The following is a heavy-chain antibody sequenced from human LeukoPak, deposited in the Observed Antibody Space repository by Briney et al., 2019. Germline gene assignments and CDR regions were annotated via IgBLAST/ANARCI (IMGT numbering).Heavy chain of an antibody. CDR1: GYTFTSYA. Sequence: GASVKVSCKASGYTFTSYAMHWVRQAPGQRLEWMGWINAGNGNTKYSQEFQGRVTITRDTSASTAYMELSSLRSEDMAVYYCARSPYCTNGVCFFDYWGQGTLVTVSS. CDR3: ARSPYCTNGVCFFDY. D-gene: IGHD2-8*01. V-gene: IGHV1-3*03. J-gene: IGHJ4*02. CDR2: INAGNGNT.